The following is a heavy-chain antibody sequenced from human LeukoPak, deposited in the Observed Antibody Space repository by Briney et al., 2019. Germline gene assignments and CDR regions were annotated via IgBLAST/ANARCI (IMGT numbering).Heavy chain of an antibody. Sequence: PETLSLTCTVSGYSISNGYYWGWIRQPPGKGLEWIGSIYFSGGTYYNASLKSRVTISVDTSRNQFSLKLSSVTAADTAVYYCARGLWFGDENPPYFDYWGQGVLVTVSS. CDR2: IYFSGGT. J-gene: IGHJ4*02. CDR1: GYSISNGYY. D-gene: IGHD3-10*01. V-gene: IGHV4-38-2*02. CDR3: ARGLWFGDENPPYFDY.